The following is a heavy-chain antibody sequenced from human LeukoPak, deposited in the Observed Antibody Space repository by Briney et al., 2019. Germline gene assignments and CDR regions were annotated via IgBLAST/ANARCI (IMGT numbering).Heavy chain of an antibody. CDR2: ISGNGGGT. D-gene: IGHD3-9*01. Sequence: GGSLRLSCAASGFTFSSCAMNWVRQAPGEGLEWVSGISGNGGGTYYADSVKGRFTISRDNSKNTLYLQLDSLRAEDTAVYYCAKEGEHRHFDFDYWGQGTLVIVSS. CDR3: AKEGEHRHFDFDY. V-gene: IGHV3-23*01. J-gene: IGHJ4*02. CDR1: GFTFSSCA.